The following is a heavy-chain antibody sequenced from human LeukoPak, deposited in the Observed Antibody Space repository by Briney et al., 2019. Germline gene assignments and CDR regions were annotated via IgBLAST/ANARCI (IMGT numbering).Heavy chain of an antibody. CDR1: GFTFSSFS. Sequence: PGGSLRLSCAASGFTFSSFSMSWVRQAPGKWLEWVSGISGSGGSTYYAESVKGRFTISRDNSKNTLYRQMNRLRAEDTAVYYCARHLVPTAMLTAFDIWGQGTMVTVSS. CDR3: ARHLVPTAMLTAFDI. J-gene: IGHJ3*02. V-gene: IGHV3-23*01. D-gene: IGHD2-2*01. CDR2: ISGSGGST.